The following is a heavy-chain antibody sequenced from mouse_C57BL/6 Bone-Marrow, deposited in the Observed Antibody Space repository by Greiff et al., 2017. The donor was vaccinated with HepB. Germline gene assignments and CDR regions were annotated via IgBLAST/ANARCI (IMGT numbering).Heavy chain of an antibody. V-gene: IGHV1-61*01. J-gene: IGHJ2*01. D-gene: IGHD1-1*01. Sequence: QVQLQQPGAELVRPGSSVKLSCKASGYTFTSYWMDWVKQRPGQGLEWIGNIYPSDSETHYNQKFKDKATLTVDKSSSTAYMQLSSLTSEDSAVYYCAREWYYYGSSSYYFDYWGQGTTLTVSS. CDR1: GYTFTSYW. CDR3: AREWYYYGSSSYYFDY. CDR2: IYPSDSET.